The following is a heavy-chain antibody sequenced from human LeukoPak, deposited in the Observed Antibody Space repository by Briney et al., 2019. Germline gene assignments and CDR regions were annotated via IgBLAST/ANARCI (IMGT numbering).Heavy chain of an antibody. CDR1: GFTFSSYG. J-gene: IGHJ5*02. Sequence: GGSLRLSXAASGFTFSSYGMHWVRQAPGKGLEWVAVIWYDGSNKYYADSVKGRFTISRDNSKNALYLQMNSLRAEDTAVYYCAKEDYGDHTGYNWFDPWGQGTLVTVSS. CDR2: IWYDGSNK. V-gene: IGHV3-33*06. CDR3: AKEDYGDHTGYNWFDP. D-gene: IGHD4-17*01.